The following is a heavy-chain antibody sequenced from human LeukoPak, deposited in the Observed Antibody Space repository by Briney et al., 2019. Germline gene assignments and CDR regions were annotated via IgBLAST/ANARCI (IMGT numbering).Heavy chain of an antibody. CDR2: INAGNDNT. J-gene: IGHJ4*02. Sequence: ASAKVSCKASAYTFTNYAIHWVRQAPGQRLEWMGWINAGNDNTKYSQKFQGRVTITRDTSASTVYMELSSLRSEDTAVYYCTRGLLWFGELSPPGYWGQGTLITVSS. CDR1: AYTFTNYA. D-gene: IGHD3-10*01. CDR3: TRGLLWFGELSPPGY. V-gene: IGHV1-3*01.